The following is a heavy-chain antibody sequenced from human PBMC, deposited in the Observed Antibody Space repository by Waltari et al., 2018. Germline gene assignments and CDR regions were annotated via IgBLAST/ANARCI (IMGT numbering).Heavy chain of an antibody. V-gene: IGHV3-43D*04. CDR1: GFTFDDYA. CDR2: ISWDGGST. Sequence: EVQLVESGGVVVQPGGSLRLSCAASGFTFDDYAMHWVRQDPGKGLEWVSLISWDGGSTYYADSVKGRFTISRDNSKNSLYLQMNSLRAEDTALYYCAKDMLEYYYGSGVDYWGQGTLVTVSS. J-gene: IGHJ4*02. D-gene: IGHD3-10*01. CDR3: AKDMLEYYYGSGVDY.